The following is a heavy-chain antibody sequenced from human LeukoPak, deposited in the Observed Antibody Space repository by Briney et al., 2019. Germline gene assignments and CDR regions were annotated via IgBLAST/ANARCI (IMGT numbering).Heavy chain of an antibody. J-gene: IGHJ4*02. D-gene: IGHD6-19*01. CDR2: VYETGGT. V-gene: IGHV4-59*01. CDR1: GGSISGYY. Sequence: PSETLSLTCSVSGGSISGYYWSWIRQTPGKGLEWIAYVYETGGTKYNPSLKSRVTISQDTSRNQFPLKLASVTAADTAVYYCARGNSSGWYGGFDYWGQGSLVTVSS. CDR3: ARGNSSGWYGGFDY.